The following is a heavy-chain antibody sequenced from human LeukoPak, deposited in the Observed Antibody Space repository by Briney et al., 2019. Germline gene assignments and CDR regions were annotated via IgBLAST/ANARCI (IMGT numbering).Heavy chain of an antibody. V-gene: IGHV3-21*01. J-gene: IGHJ4*02. CDR1: GFTFSTYS. CDR3: ARPLSRSSRAYCFDY. CDR2: ISTSGSYI. D-gene: IGHD2-21*01. Sequence: GGSLRLSCAASGFTFSTYSLNWVRQAPGKGLEWVSSISTSGSYIYYADSVKGRFTISRDNAKNSLYLQMNSLTAEDTAVYYCARPLSRSSRAYCFDYWGQGTLVTASS.